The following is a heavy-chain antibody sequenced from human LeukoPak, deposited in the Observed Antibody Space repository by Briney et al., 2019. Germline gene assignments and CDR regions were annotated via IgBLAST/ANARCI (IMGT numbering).Heavy chain of an antibody. CDR1: GGSISSYY. V-gene: IGHV4-59*01. J-gene: IGHJ4*02. Sequence: PSETLSLTCTVSGGSISSYYWSWIRQPPGKGLEWIGYIYYSGSTNYNPSLKSRVTISVDTSKNQFSLKLSSVTAADTAVYYCARGALQPQIDYWGQGTLVTVSS. CDR3: ARGALQPQIDY. CDR2: IYYSGST.